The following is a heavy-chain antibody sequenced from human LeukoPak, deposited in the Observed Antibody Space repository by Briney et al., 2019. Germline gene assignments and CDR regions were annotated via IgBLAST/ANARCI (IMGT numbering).Heavy chain of an antibody. CDR1: GGSVSSGSYY. V-gene: IGHV4-61*01. J-gene: IGHJ5*02. Sequence: NPSETLSLTCTVSGGSVSSGSYYWSWIRQPPGKGLEWIGYIYYSGSTNYNPSLKSRVTISVDPSKNQFSLKLSSVTAADTAVYYCAREGLSSGYYDSSGYYLGTFDPWGQGTLVTVSS. CDR3: AREGLSSGYYDSSGYYLGTFDP. CDR2: IYYSGST. D-gene: IGHD3-22*01.